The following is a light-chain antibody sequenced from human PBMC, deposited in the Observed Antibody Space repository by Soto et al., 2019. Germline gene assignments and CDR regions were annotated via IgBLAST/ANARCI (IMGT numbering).Light chain of an antibody. Sequence: DIQMTQSPSTLPASVGDRVTITCRASQSIGTWLAWYQQKPGKAPKLLIYDASTLESGVPLRFSGSGSGTEFTLTISSLQPEDFATYYCQQLNSYPLTFGGGTKVEIK. CDR3: QQLNSYPLT. V-gene: IGKV1-5*01. CDR1: QSIGTW. J-gene: IGKJ4*01. CDR2: DAS.